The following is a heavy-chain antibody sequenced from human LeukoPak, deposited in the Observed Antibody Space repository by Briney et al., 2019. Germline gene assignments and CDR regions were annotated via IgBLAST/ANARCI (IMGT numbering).Heavy chain of an antibody. CDR2: IKQDGSKK. J-gene: IGHJ4*02. CDR3: ARDDIYYYDSSGYYPDY. Sequence: GGSLRLSCAASGFTFSSYWMSWVRQAPGKGLEWVANIKQDGSKKYYVASVKGRFTTSRGNANNSLYLQRNSLRAEDTAVYYCARDDIYYYDSSGYYPDYWGQGTLGTVSS. CDR1: GFTFSSYW. D-gene: IGHD3-22*01. V-gene: IGHV3-7*01.